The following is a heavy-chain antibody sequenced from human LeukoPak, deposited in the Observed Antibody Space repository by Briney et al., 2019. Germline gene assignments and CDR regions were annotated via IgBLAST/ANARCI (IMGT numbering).Heavy chain of an antibody. D-gene: IGHD6-13*01. CDR3: AKDPFLSAAGRGIDY. CDR1: GFTFSTYA. Sequence: GGSLRLSCAASGFTFSTYAMSWGRQAPGKGLEWVSAIRGSGGITDYADSVKGRFTISRDNSKNTLYLQMNSLRAEDTAVYYCAKDPFLSAAGRGIDYWGQGTLVTVSS. V-gene: IGHV3-23*01. J-gene: IGHJ4*02. CDR2: IRGSGGIT.